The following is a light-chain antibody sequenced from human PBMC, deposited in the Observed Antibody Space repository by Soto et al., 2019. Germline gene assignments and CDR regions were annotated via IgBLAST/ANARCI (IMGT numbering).Light chain of an antibody. CDR2: DNT. Sequence: QSVLTQPPSVSGAPGQRVTISCTGSSSNIGAGYAVHWYQQLPGTAPKLLIYDNTNRPSGVPDRFSGSKSGTSASLAISGLQAEDEADYYCQSYDSSLSDSGVFGGGTKLTVL. CDR3: QSYDSSLSDSGV. V-gene: IGLV1-40*01. J-gene: IGLJ2*01. CDR1: SSNIGAGYA.